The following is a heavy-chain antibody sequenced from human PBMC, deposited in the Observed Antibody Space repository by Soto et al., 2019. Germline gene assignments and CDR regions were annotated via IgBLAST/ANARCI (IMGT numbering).Heavy chain of an antibody. CDR2: IYYSGST. V-gene: IGHV4-30-4*01. CDR1: GGSISSGDYY. J-gene: IGHJ4*02. Sequence: QVQLQESGPGLVKPSQTLSLTCTVSGGSISSGDYYWSWIRQPPGKGLEWIGYIYYSGSTYYNPSLKSRVTISVDTSKNQFSLKLSSVTAADTAVYYCARSSMIVVVIPTYFDYWGQGTLVTVSS. D-gene: IGHD3-22*01. CDR3: ARSSMIVVVIPTYFDY.